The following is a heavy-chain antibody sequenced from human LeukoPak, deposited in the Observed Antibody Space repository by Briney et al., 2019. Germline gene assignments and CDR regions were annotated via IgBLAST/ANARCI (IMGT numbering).Heavy chain of an antibody. V-gene: IGHV4-38-2*02. CDR2: IYHSGST. D-gene: IGHD2-2*01. CDR1: GYSISSGYY. CDR3: ARGVVPAAMRDYYYYYYMDV. J-gene: IGHJ6*03. Sequence: SETLSLTCTVSGYSISSGYYWGWIRQPPGKGLEWIGSIYHSGSTYYNPSLKSRVTISVDTSKNQFSLKLSSVTAADTAVYYCARGVVPAAMRDYYYYYYMDVWGKGTTVTISS.